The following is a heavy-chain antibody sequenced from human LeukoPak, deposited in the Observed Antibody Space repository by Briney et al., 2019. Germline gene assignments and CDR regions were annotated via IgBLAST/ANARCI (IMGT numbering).Heavy chain of an antibody. J-gene: IGHJ4*02. CDR2: INHSGST. V-gene: IGHV4-34*01. CDR3: ARGRRYYYDSSGYFDY. D-gene: IGHD3-22*01. Sequence: SETLSLTCTVSGDSINSDYWSWIRQPPGKGLEWIGEINHSGSTNYNPSLKSRVTISVDTSKNQFSLKLSSVTAADTAVYYCARGRRYYYDSSGYFDYWGQGTLVTVSS. CDR1: GDSINSDY.